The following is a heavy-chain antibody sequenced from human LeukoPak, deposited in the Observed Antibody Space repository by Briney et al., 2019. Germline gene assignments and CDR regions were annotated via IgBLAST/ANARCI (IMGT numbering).Heavy chain of an antibody. J-gene: IGHJ4*02. Sequence: GGSLRLSCAASGFTLSSYAMSWVRQAPGKGLEWVSAISGSGGSTYYADSVKGRFTISRDNSKNTLYLQMNSLRAEDTAVYYCAKSSYSSSGYIDYWGQGTLVTVSS. CDR2: ISGSGGST. CDR3: AKSSYSSSGYIDY. V-gene: IGHV3-23*01. CDR1: GFTLSSYA. D-gene: IGHD3-22*01.